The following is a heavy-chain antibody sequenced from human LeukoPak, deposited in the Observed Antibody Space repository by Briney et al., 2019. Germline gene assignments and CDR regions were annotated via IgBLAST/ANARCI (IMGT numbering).Heavy chain of an antibody. Sequence: SETLSLTCTVSGGSISSYYWSWIRQPPGKGLEWIGYIYYSGSTNYNPSLKSRVTISVDTSKNQSSLKRSAVTAAETVDYYGGGSVTEKWLDYYFDYWGQGTLVTVSS. CDR3: GGSVTEKWLDYYFDY. J-gene: IGHJ4*02. CDR1: GGSISSYY. CDR2: IYYSGST. V-gene: IGHV4-59*01. D-gene: IGHD2-21*02.